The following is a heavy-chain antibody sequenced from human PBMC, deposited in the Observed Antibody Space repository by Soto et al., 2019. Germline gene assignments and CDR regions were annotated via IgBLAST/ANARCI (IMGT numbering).Heavy chain of an antibody. Sequence: QVQLQESGPGLVKPSQTLSLTCAVSGGSISSGDYYWSWIRQSPEKGLEWIGYIYYSWSTDYNPSLKSRLTLSLNTSKNQFSLRLRSVTAADTAIYYCVTTKMYSYGSGPIWVDPWGQGILVTVSS. J-gene: IGHJ5*02. CDR2: IYYSWST. CDR3: VTTKMYSYGSGPIWVDP. CDR1: GGSISSGDYY. V-gene: IGHV4-30-4*01. D-gene: IGHD3-10*01.